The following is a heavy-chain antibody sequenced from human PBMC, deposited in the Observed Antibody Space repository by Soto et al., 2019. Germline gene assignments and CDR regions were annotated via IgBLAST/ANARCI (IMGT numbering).Heavy chain of an antibody. CDR3: ARGGYCTNGVCSPVYYYYCMEV. Sequence: GASVKVSCKASGYTFTSYDINWVRQATGQGLEWMGWMNPNSGNTGYAQKFQGRVTMTRNTSISTAYMELSSLRSEDTAVYYCARGGYCTNGVCSPVYYYYCMEVWGKGTTVTVSS. J-gene: IGHJ6*03. CDR2: MNPNSGNT. CDR1: GYTFTSYD. V-gene: IGHV1-8*01. D-gene: IGHD2-8*01.